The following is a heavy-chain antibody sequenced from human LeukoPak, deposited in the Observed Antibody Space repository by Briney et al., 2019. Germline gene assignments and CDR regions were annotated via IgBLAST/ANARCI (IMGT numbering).Heavy chain of an antibody. V-gene: IGHV3-30-3*01. D-gene: IGHD1-20*01. Sequence: GGSLRLSCAASGFTFSSYAMHWVRQAPGKGLEWVAVISYDGSNKYYADSVKGRFTISRDNSKNTPYLQMNSLRPEDTAMYYCTKDLRISGVSRWFDPWGQGTLVTVSS. CDR3: TKDLRISGVSRWFDP. J-gene: IGHJ5*02. CDR2: ISYDGSNK. CDR1: GFTFSSYA.